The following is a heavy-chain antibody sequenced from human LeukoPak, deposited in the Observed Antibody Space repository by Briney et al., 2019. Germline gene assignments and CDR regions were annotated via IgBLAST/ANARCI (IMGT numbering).Heavy chain of an antibody. J-gene: IGHJ4*02. CDR2: ISSSSSYI. CDR3: ARDPGRYYDSSGYYFDY. V-gene: IGHV3-21*01. D-gene: IGHD3-22*01. Sequence: GGSLRLSCAASGFTFSSYSMNWVRQAPGKGLEWVSSISSSSSYIYYADSVKGRLTISRDNAKNSLYLQMNSLRAEDTAVYYCARDPGRYYDSSGYYFDYWGQGTLVTVSS. CDR1: GFTFSSYS.